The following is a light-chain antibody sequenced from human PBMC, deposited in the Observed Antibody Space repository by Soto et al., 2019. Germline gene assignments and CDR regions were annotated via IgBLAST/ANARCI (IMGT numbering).Light chain of an antibody. CDR3: QQGIHFPLA. CDR2: AAS. CDR1: QYIGSW. V-gene: IGKV1-12*01. J-gene: IGKJ4*01. Sequence: DIQMTQSPSSVSASVGDRVTITCRASQYIGSWLAWYQQEQGKAPKLLISAASTLISGVPTRFSGSGSGTDFTLTISSLQPEDSATYFCQQGIHFPLAFGGGTKVEIK.